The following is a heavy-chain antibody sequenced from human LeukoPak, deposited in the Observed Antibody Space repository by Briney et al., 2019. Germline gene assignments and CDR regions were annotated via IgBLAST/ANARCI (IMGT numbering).Heavy chain of an antibody. CDR2: ISAYNGNT. CDR3: ARGIAARPHYYYYMDV. V-gene: IGHV1-18*01. D-gene: IGHD6-6*01. Sequence: ASVKVSCKASGYTFTSYGISWVRQAPGQGLGWMGWISAYNGNTNYAQKLQGRVTMTTDTSTSTAYMELRSLRFDDTAVYYCARGIAARPHYYYYMDVWGKGTTVTVSS. CDR1: GYTFTSYG. J-gene: IGHJ6*03.